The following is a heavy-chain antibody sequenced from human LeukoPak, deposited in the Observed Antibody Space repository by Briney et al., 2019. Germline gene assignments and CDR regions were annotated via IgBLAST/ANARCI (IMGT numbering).Heavy chain of an antibody. V-gene: IGHV4-30-2*01. CDR1: GGSISSGGYS. Sequence: SQTLSLTCAVSGGSISSGGYSWSWIRQPPGKGLEWIGYIYHSGSTYYNPSLKSRVTISVDRSKNQFSLKLSSVSAADTAVYYCARAGSQYSSKNWFDPWGQGTLVTVSS. D-gene: IGHD6-19*01. CDR2: IYHSGST. CDR3: ARAGSQYSSKNWFDP. J-gene: IGHJ5*02.